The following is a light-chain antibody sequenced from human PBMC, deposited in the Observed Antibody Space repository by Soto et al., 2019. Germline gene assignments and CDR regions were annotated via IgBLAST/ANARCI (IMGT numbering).Light chain of an antibody. CDR1: QSVSSSY. J-gene: IGKJ1*01. Sequence: EIVLTQSPGTLSLSPGERATLSCRASQSVSSSYLAWYQQKPGQAPRLLMYGASRRATGIPDRFSGSGSGTDFILTISRLEPEDCAVYYCQQYGASRTFGQGTKVEIK. V-gene: IGKV3-20*01. CDR2: GAS. CDR3: QQYGASRT.